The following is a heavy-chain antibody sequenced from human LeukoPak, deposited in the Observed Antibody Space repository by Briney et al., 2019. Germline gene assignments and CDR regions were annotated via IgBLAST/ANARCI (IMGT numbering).Heavy chain of an antibody. V-gene: IGHV4-61*01. D-gene: IGHD4-17*01. J-gene: IGHJ3*02. CDR3: ARDLYGDYSNAFDI. CDR2: IYYSGST. Sequence: SETLSLTCTVSGGSVSSGSYYWSWIRQPPGTGLEWIGYIYYSGSTNYNPSLKSRVTISVDTSKNQFSLKLSSVTAADTAVYYCARDLYGDYSNAFDIWGQGTMVTVSS. CDR1: GGSVSSGSYY.